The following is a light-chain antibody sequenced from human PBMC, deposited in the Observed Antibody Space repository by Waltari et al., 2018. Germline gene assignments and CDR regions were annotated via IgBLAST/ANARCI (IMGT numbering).Light chain of an antibody. CDR2: DVS. V-gene: IGLV2-14*03. CDR3: SSYTSSSTPWV. J-gene: IGLJ1*01. Sequence: QSALTQPASVSGSPGQSITISCTGTSSDVGGYNYVSWYQQHPGKAPKLLIYDVSNRPSGVSNRFSGPKSGNTASLTISGLQAEDEADYYCSSYTSSSTPWVFGTGTKVTVL. CDR1: SSDVGGYNY.